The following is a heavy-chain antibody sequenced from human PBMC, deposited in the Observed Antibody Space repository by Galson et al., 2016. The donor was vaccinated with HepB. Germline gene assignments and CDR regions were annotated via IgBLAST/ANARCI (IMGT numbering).Heavy chain of an antibody. J-gene: IGHJ5*02. CDR1: GFTFSSYW. CDR2: ISSDGSST. CDR3: ARDLMSPYNWFDP. Sequence: CAASGFTFSSYWMHWVRQAPGKGLVWVSRISSDGSSTSYADSVKGRFAISRDNAKNTLYLQMNSLRAEDTAVYYCARDLMSPYNWFDPWGQGALVTVSS. V-gene: IGHV3-74*01.